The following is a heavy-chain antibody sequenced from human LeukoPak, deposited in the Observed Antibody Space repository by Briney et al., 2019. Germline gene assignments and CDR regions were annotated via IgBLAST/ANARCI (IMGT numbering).Heavy chain of an antibody. CDR3: ARQRTTVTSDIDY. V-gene: IGHV4-59*08. CDR2: IYYSGST. D-gene: IGHD4-11*01. Sequence: SETLSLTCTVSGGSISSYYWSWVRQPPGKGLEWIGYIYYSGSTNYNPSLKSRVTISVDTSKNQFSLKLSSVTAAVTAVYYCARQRTTVTSDIDYWGQGTLVTVSS. CDR1: GGSISSYY. J-gene: IGHJ4*02.